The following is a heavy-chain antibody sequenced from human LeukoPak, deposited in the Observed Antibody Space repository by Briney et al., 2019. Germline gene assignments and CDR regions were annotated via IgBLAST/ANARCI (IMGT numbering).Heavy chain of an antibody. CDR2: IRHTSTPR. D-gene: IGHD6-13*01. Sequence: GGSLRLSCEVSGFTFGDYDMNWVRQAPGKGLEWVSFIRHTSTPRYYADSVKGRFIISRDNARNSLYLQMNSLRVEDTAIYYCVRDRPVAAADYWGQGTLVTVSS. J-gene: IGHJ4*02. CDR1: GFTFGDYD. V-gene: IGHV3-48*01. CDR3: VRDRPVAAADY.